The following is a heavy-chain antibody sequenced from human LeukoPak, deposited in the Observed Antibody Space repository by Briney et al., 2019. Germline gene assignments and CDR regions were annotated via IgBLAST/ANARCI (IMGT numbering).Heavy chain of an antibody. CDR2: INPNSGGT. Sequence: GASVKVSCKASGYTFTGYYMHWVRQAPGQGLEWMGRINPNSGGTNYAQKFQGRVTMTRDTSISTAYMELSRLRSDDTAVYYCARDRQWLVLPDYWGQGTLVTVSS. CDR3: ARDRQWLVLPDY. CDR1: GYTFTGYY. V-gene: IGHV1-2*06. D-gene: IGHD6-19*01. J-gene: IGHJ4*02.